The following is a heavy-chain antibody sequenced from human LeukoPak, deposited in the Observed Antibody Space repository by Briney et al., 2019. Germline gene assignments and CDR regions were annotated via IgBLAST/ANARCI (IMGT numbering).Heavy chain of an antibody. CDR1: GFTFSSYA. V-gene: IGHV3-23*01. Sequence: GGSLRLSCAASGFTFSSYAMSWVRQAPGKGLEWVSAISGSGGSTYYADSVEGRFTISRDNSKNTLYLRMNSLRAEDTAVYYCAKWTSWVPAANDAFDIWGQGTMVTVSS. CDR2: ISGSGGST. J-gene: IGHJ3*02. D-gene: IGHD2-2*01. CDR3: AKWTSWVPAANDAFDI.